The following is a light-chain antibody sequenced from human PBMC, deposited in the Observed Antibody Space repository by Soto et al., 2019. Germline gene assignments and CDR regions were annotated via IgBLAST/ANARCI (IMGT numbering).Light chain of an antibody. CDR2: KAS. Sequence: DIQMTQSPSTLSASAGDRVTITCRASQSISSWLAWYQQKPGTAPKVLIYKASSLESGVPSRFSGSGSETEFTLSTSSLQPDDFATYYCQQYNSYPLTFGGGTKVEIK. V-gene: IGKV1-5*03. CDR1: QSISSW. CDR3: QQYNSYPLT. J-gene: IGKJ4*01.